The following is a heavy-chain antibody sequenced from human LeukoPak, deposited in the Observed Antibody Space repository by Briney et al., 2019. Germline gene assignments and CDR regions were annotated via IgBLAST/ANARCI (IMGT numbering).Heavy chain of an antibody. CDR3: ARLRVQYYYDSSGYYLYSEFDY. CDR2: IYYSGST. CDR1: GGSISSYY. V-gene: IGHV4-59*08. J-gene: IGHJ4*02. Sequence: SETLSLTCTVSGGSISSYYWSWIRQPPGKGLEWIGYIYYSGSTNYNPSLKSRVTISVDTSKNQFSLKLSSVTAADTAVYYCARLRVQYYYDSSGYYLYSEFDYWGQGTLVTVSS. D-gene: IGHD3-22*01.